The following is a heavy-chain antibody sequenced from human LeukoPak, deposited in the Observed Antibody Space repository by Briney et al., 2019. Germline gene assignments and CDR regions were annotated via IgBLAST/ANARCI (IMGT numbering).Heavy chain of an antibody. D-gene: IGHD6-13*01. J-gene: IGHJ4*02. CDR3: ARARPSSWYDGYYFDY. V-gene: IGHV3-48*04. CDR2: ISSSSSTI. CDR1: GFPFSSYA. Sequence: PGGSLRLSCAASGFPFSSYAMNWVRQAPGKGLECVSYISSSSSTIYYADSVKGRFTISRDNAKNSLYLQMNSLRAEDTAVYYCARARPSSWYDGYYFDYWGQGTLVTVSS.